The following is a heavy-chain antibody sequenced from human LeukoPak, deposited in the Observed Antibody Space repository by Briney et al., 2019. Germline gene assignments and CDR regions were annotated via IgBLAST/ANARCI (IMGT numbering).Heavy chain of an antibody. CDR1: GFTVSSNY. D-gene: IGHD6-13*01. CDR2: IYSGGST. CDR3: ARVVGEAGHFDY. J-gene: IGHJ4*02. V-gene: IGHV3-53*01. Sequence: AGGSLRLSCAASGFTVSSNYMSWVRQAPGKGLEWVSVIYSGGSTYYADSVKGRFTISRDNSKNALYLQMNSLRAEDTAVYYCARVVGEAGHFDYWGQGTLVTVSS.